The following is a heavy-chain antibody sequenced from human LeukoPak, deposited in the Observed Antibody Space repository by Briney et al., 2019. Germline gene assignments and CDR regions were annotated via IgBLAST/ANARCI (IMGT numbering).Heavy chain of an antibody. V-gene: IGHV4-39*01. CDR3: ARHVASSGTSRFFHY. D-gene: IGHD3-22*01. J-gene: IGHJ4*02. CDR2: IDSGGTT. Sequence: SETLSLTCGVSGGSIRSSGYYWGWIRQFPGEGLEWIASIDSGGTTYYNPSLRGRSAVSVETSKNQFSLNLTSVTAADTAVYCCARHVASSGTSRFFHYWGQGTLVAVSS. CDR1: GGSIRSSGYY.